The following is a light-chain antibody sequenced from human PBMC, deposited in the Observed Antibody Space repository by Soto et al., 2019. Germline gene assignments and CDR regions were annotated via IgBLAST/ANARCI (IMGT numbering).Light chain of an antibody. Sequence: SVLTQPPSASGSPGQSVTISCTGTSSDVGGYNDVCWHQQHPGKAPKLMIYEVSKRPSGVPDRFSGSKSGNTASLTVSGLQPEDEADYYCSSYAGSNNFVFGTGTKLTVL. J-gene: IGLJ1*01. CDR1: SSDVGGYND. CDR2: EVS. V-gene: IGLV2-8*01. CDR3: SSYAGSNNFV.